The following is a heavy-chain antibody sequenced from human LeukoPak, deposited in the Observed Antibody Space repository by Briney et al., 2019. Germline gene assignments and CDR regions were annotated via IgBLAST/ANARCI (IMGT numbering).Heavy chain of an antibody. Sequence: GGSLRLSCAVSGFTFSSYSMNWVRQAPGKGLEWVSYISTSGSPIYYADSVKGRFAISRDNAKNSLYLQMNSLRAEDTAVYYCARTIDYWGQGTLATVSS. CDR2: ISTSGSPI. V-gene: IGHV3-48*01. J-gene: IGHJ4*02. CDR1: GFTFSSYS. CDR3: ARTIDY.